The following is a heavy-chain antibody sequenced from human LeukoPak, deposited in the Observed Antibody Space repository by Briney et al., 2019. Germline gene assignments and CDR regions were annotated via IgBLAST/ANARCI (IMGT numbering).Heavy chain of an antibody. CDR3: ASARRRDSTSSSFDC. J-gene: IGHJ4*02. D-gene: IGHD6-6*01. Sequence: ASVKVSCKASGYTFTGYYLHWVRQAPGQGLERMGWINPNSAGTNYAQKFQGRVTMTRDTSISTAYMELSRLRSDDTAVYYCASARRRDSTSSSFDCWGQGTLVTVSS. CDR2: INPNSAGT. V-gene: IGHV1-2*02. CDR1: GYTFTGYY.